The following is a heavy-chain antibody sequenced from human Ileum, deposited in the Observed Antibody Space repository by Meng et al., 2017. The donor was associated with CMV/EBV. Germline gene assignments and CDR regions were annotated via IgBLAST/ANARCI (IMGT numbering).Heavy chain of an antibody. J-gene: IGHJ4*02. D-gene: IGHD3-16*01. CDR3: ARWGTQGQQMLPY. Sequence: GESLKISCVVSGVSVSSEYMPWVRQAPGKGLEWVGLIRGKAFGGATEYAASVKGRFTFSRDDSKSIVYLHMNSLETEDTAVYYCARWGTQGQQMLPYWGQGTLVTVSS. CDR2: IRGKAFGGAT. CDR1: GVSVSSEY. V-gene: IGHV3-49*04.